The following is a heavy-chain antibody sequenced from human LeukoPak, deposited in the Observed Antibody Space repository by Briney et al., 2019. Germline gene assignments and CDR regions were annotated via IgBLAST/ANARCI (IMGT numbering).Heavy chain of an antibody. Sequence: SETLSLTCAVYGGSFSGYYWSWIRQPPGKGLEWIGEINHSGSTNYNPSLKSRVTISVDTSKNQFSLKLSSVTAADTAVYYCAREDLTLHYDFWSGPMGYFDYWGQGTLVTVSS. J-gene: IGHJ4*02. CDR1: GGSFSGYY. CDR2: INHSGST. D-gene: IGHD3-3*01. CDR3: AREDLTLHYDFWSGPMGYFDY. V-gene: IGHV4-34*01.